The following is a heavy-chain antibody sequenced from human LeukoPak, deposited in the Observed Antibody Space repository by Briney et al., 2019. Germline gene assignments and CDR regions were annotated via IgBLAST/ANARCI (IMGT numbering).Heavy chain of an antibody. J-gene: IGHJ4*02. CDR3: ARDRFPRSSWKKAFDY. Sequence: GGSLRLSCAASGFTFSSYGMHWVRQAPGKGLEWVAVIWYDGSNKYYADSVKGRFTISRDNSKNTLYLQMNSLRAEDTAVYYCARDRFPRSSWKKAFDYWGQGTLVTVSS. CDR1: GFTFSSYG. D-gene: IGHD6-13*01. CDR2: IWYDGSNK. V-gene: IGHV3-33*01.